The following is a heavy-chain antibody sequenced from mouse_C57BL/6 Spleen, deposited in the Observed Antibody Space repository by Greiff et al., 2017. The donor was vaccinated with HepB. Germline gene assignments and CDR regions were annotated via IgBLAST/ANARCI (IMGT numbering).Heavy chain of an antibody. J-gene: IGHJ3*01. D-gene: IGHD2-5*01. Sequence: EVNVVESGGGLVKPGGSLKLSCAASGFTFSSYAMSWVRQTPEKRLEWVATISDGGSYTYYPDNVKGRFTISRDNAKNNLYLQMSHLKSEDTAMYYCARGSYYSNPSFAYWGQGTLVTVSA. CDR3: ARGSYYSNPSFAY. CDR1: GFTFSSYA. CDR2: ISDGGSYT. V-gene: IGHV5-4*03.